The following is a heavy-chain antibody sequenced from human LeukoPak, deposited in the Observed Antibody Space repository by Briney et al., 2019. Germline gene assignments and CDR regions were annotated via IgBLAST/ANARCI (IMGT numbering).Heavy chain of an antibody. Sequence: GASVKVSCKASGGTFSSYAISWVRQAPGHGLEWMGGIIPIFGTADYAQKFQGRVTITADESTSTAYMELSSLRSEDTAVYYCARDGVVVPAAMADYYYYYMDVWGKGTTVTVSS. CDR1: GGTFSSYA. V-gene: IGHV1-69*01. CDR3: ARDGVVVPAAMADYYYYYMDV. D-gene: IGHD2-2*01. CDR2: IIPIFGTA. J-gene: IGHJ6*03.